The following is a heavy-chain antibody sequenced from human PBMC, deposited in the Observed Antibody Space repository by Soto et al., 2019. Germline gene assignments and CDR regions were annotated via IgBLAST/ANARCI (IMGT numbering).Heavy chain of an antibody. D-gene: IGHD3-16*02. J-gene: IGHJ3*02. CDR1: GFTFSSYA. Sequence: QVQLVESGGGVVQPGRSLRLSCAASGFTFSSYAMHWVRQAPGKGLEWVAVISYDGSNKYYADSVKGRFTISRDNSKNTLYLQMNSLRAEDTAGYYCARARSYRLDAFDIWGQGTMVTVSS. V-gene: IGHV3-30-3*01. CDR3: ARARSYRLDAFDI. CDR2: ISYDGSNK.